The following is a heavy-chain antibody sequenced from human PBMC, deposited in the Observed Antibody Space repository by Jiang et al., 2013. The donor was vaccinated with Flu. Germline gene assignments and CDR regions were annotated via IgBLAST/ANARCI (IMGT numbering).Heavy chain of an antibody. CDR3: ARGLLGHYFESSGLPKY. J-gene: IGHJ4*02. CDR2: VYSNGNT. D-gene: IGHD6-25*01. V-gene: IGHV4-59*02. Sequence: GSGLVKPSETLSLICTVSGGSVTDYYWSWIRQSPGKGLEWIGYVYSNGNTGYNPSLRRRATISVDTSRDQFSLELKSVTTADTAVYYCARGLLGHYFESSGLPKYWGQGTLVTVSS. CDR1: GGSVTDYY.